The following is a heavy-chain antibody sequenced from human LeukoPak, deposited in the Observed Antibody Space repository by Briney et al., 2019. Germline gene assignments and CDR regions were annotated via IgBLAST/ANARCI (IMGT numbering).Heavy chain of an antibody. CDR1: GFTFSSYW. D-gene: IGHD1-26*01. V-gene: IGHV3-7*03. Sequence: GGSLRLSCAASGFTFSSYWMSWVRQAPGKGLEWVANIKQDGSEKDYVDSVKGRFTISGDNAKNSLDLQMNSLRAEDTAVYYCAAYRGAHHKTFDYWGQGTLVTVSS. J-gene: IGHJ4*02. CDR3: AAYRGAHHKTFDY. CDR2: IKQDGSEK.